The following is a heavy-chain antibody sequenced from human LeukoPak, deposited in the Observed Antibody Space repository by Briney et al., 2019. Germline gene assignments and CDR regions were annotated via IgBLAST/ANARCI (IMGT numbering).Heavy chain of an antibody. Sequence: GGSLRLSCAASGFTFSSFAMTWVRQAPGKGLEWVSVIYSGGSTYYADSVKGRFTISRDNSKNTLYLQMNSLRAEDTAVYYCAKGPGYSSANWGQGTLVTVSS. CDR1: GFTFSSFA. CDR3: AKGPGYSSAN. CDR2: IYSGGST. J-gene: IGHJ4*02. V-gene: IGHV3-23*03. D-gene: IGHD6-19*01.